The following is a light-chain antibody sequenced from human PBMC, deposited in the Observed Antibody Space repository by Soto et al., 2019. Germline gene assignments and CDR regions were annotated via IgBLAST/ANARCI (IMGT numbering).Light chain of an antibody. Sequence: EIVLTQSPATLSLSPGERATLSCRASQSLSNYLAWYQQKPDQAPRLLIYDASNRATGIPARFSGSGSGTDFTLTISSLEPEDFAVYYCQQRSNWPLTFGGGTKVDIK. CDR2: DAS. V-gene: IGKV3-11*01. CDR3: QQRSNWPLT. J-gene: IGKJ4*01. CDR1: QSLSNY.